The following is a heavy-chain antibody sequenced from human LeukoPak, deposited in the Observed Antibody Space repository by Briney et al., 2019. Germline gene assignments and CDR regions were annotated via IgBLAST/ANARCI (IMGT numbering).Heavy chain of an antibody. CDR3: ARVEGGRGYSYGWDY. CDR2: INPNSGGT. V-gene: IGHV1-2*02. D-gene: IGHD5-18*01. J-gene: IGHJ4*02. Sequence: ASVKVSCKASGYTFTGYYMHWVRQAPGQGLEWMGWINPNSGGTNYAQKFQGRVTMTRDTSISTAYMELSRLRSDDTAVYYCARVEGGRGYSYGWDYWGQGTLVTVSS. CDR1: GYTFTGYY.